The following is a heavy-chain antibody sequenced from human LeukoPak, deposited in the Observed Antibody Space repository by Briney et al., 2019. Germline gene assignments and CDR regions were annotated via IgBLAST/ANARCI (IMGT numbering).Heavy chain of an antibody. Sequence: GGSLRLSCAASGFTFSNYWMHWVRQAPGKGLVWVSRINSDGINTSYADSVKGRFTISRDNAKNSLYLQMNSLRAEDTAVYYCARCVDSEFFDYWGQGTLVTVSS. CDR1: GFTFSNYW. V-gene: IGHV3-74*01. D-gene: IGHD2-15*01. J-gene: IGHJ4*02. CDR2: INSDGINT. CDR3: ARCVDSEFFDY.